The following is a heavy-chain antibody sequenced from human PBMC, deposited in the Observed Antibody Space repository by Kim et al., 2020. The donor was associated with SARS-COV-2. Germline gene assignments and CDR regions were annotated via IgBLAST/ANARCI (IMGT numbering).Heavy chain of an antibody. CDR1: GFTFSSYA. J-gene: IGHJ6*02. Sequence: GGSLRLSCAASGFTFSSYAMHWVRQAPGKGLEWVAVISYDGSNKYYADSVKGRFTISRDNSKNTLYLQMNSLRAEDTAVYYCARDIHSQEGAYYDILTGYYRLYYYGMDVWGQGTTVTVSS. CDR3: ARDIHSQEGAYYDILTGYYRLYYYGMDV. V-gene: IGHV3-30*04. D-gene: IGHD3-9*01. CDR2: ISYDGSNK.